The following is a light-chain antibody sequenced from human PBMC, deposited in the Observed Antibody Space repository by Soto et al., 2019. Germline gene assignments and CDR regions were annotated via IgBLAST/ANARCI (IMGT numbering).Light chain of an antibody. CDR1: QSVSSS. V-gene: IGKV3-15*01. Sequence: EIVMTQYPATLSVSPGERATLSCRASQSVSSSLAWYQQKPGQAPRLLIYGASTRATGIPARFSGSGSETEFTLTISSLQSEDSAGYYCQQYNNWWTFGQGTKVEIK. J-gene: IGKJ1*01. CDR2: GAS. CDR3: QQYNNWWT.